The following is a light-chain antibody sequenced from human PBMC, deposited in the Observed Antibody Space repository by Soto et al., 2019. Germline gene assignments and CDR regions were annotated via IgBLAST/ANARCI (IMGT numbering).Light chain of an antibody. CDR3: QQYHDWPPIT. CDR1: QSVTRN. Sequence: EIVLTQSPLILSVSPEESDTLSCRASQSVTRNLAWHQQVPGQAPRLLVYHASVRATGIPARFGGSGSGTEFSLTISNLQSEDFAIYFCQQYHDWPPITFGQGTRLEIK. J-gene: IGKJ5*01. CDR2: HAS. V-gene: IGKV3-15*01.